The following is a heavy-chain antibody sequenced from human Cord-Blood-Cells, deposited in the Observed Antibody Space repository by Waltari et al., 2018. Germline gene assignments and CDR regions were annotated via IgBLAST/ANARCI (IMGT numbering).Heavy chain of an antibody. CDR3: ATRHGYSSSWYYFQH. D-gene: IGHD6-13*01. CDR2: INHSGST. Sequence: QVQLQQWGAGLLKPSETLSLTCAVYGGSFSGYYWSWIRQPPGKGLEWIGEINHSGSTSSNPSLKSRVTISVDTSKNQFSLKLSSVTAADTAVYYCATRHGYSSSWYYFQHWGQGTLVTVSS. V-gene: IGHV4-34*01. CDR1: GGSFSGYY. J-gene: IGHJ1*01.